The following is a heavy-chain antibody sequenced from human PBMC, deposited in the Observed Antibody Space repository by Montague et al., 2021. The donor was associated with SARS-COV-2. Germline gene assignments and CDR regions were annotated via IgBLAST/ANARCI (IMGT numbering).Heavy chain of an antibody. D-gene: IGHD2-21*02. CDR2: INHSGST. J-gene: IGHJ5*02. V-gene: IGHV4-34*01. CDR3: ARRSRLMTAIWALRTCLTAGFDP. CDR1: GGSFSGYS. Sequence: SETLSLTCAVYGGSFSGYSWSWIRQPPGKGLVWYGEINHSGSTNYNPSPKSRVTISVDTSKNQFSLRLISVTAAATAVYYCARRSRLMTAIWALRTCLTAGFDPWGQGTLVTVSS.